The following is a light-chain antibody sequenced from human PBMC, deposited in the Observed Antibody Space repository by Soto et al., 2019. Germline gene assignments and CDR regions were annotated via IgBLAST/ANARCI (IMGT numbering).Light chain of an antibody. Sequence: EIVLTQSPGTLSLSPGERATLSCRASQSVSSSYLAWYQQKPGQAHRLLIYGASSRATGIPDRFSGSGSGTDFTLTNSSLEPEDFAVYYCQQYGSSPYTFGRGTKLEIK. J-gene: IGKJ2*01. CDR3: QQYGSSPYT. CDR2: GAS. CDR1: QSVSSSY. V-gene: IGKV3-20*01.